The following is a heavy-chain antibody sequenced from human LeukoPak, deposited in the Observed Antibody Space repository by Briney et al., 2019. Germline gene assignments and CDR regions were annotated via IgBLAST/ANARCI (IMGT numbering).Heavy chain of an antibody. V-gene: IGHV3-48*02. CDR2: ISSGSSTI. Sequence: GGSLRLSCAASGXTFNSYSMNWVRQAPGKGLEWVSYISSGSSTISYADSVKGRFTISRDNAKNSLYLQMSSLRDEDTAVYYCARDYYIDYWGQGTLVTVSS. CDR3: ARDYYIDY. J-gene: IGHJ4*02. CDR1: GXTFNSYS. D-gene: IGHD3-10*01.